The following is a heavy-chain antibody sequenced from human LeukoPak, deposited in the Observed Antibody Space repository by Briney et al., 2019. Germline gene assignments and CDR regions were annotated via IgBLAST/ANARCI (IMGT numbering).Heavy chain of an antibody. Sequence: GGSLRLSCAASRFIFSTYEMNWVRQAPGKGLEWVSYISNSDSTVHYADSVKGRFTISRDNAQNSLYLQMSSLRAEDTAVYYCARVEDDYGDYYYGMDVWGQGTTVTVSS. CDR1: RFIFSTYE. CDR2: ISNSDSTV. V-gene: IGHV3-48*03. D-gene: IGHD4-17*01. J-gene: IGHJ6*02. CDR3: ARVEDDYGDYYYGMDV.